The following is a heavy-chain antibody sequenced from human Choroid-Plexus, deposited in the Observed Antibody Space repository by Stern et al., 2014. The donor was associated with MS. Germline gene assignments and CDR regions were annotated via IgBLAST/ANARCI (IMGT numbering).Heavy chain of an antibody. CDR1: GFTFGSCA. CDR2: VSYDGSNK. D-gene: IGHD2/OR15-2a*01. V-gene: IGHV3-30*18. CDR3: AKDRQYLTYFFDH. J-gene: IGHJ5*02. Sequence: QLVESGGGVVQPGRPLRLSCVASGFTFGSCAMHWVRQAPGKGLEWVAGVSYDGSNKYYADSVKGRFTISRDNSQNTLYMQMSSLRPEDTAVYYCAKDRQYLTYFFDHWGQGSLVTVSS.